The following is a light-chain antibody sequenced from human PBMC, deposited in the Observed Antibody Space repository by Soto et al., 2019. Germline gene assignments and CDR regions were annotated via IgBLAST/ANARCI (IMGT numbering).Light chain of an antibody. Sequence: IQLTQSPSSLSASVGDRVTITCRASPAIASFLAWYQQKPGTAPKLLICGASTLQSGVPSRFSGSRSGTDYTLTIASLQPEDFATYYCQQLNGSPWTFGQGTKVDIK. CDR3: QQLNGSPWT. CDR1: PAIASF. CDR2: GAS. J-gene: IGKJ1*01. V-gene: IGKV1-9*01.